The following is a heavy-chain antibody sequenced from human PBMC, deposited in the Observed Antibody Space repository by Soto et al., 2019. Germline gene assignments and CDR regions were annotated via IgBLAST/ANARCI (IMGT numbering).Heavy chain of an antibody. Sequence: SETLSLTCTVSGGSVSSAFYYWSWIRQPPGKRLEWIGCFYNSGSPNYNPSLKSRVTFSVDTSKNQFSLELSSVTAADSAVYHCARSNSFGAGSFILCDNWFIPWDQGTLVTVST. D-gene: IGHD3-10*01. J-gene: IGHJ5*01. CDR3: ARSNSFGAGSFILCDNWFIP. CDR1: GGSVSSAFYY. CDR2: FYNSGSP. V-gene: IGHV4-61*01.